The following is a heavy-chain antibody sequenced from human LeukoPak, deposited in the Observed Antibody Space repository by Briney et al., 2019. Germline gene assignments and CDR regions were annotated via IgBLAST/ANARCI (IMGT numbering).Heavy chain of an antibody. Sequence: ASVKVSCKASGYTFTSYDINWVRQATGQGLEWMGWMNPNSGNTGYAQKFQGRVTMTRNTSITTAYMELSSLRSEDTAVYYCARGLGRTAMVTRGGVRFDYWGQGTLVTVSS. J-gene: IGHJ4*02. D-gene: IGHD5-18*01. CDR3: ARGLGRTAMVTRGGVRFDY. CDR2: MNPNSGNT. CDR1: GYTFTSYD. V-gene: IGHV1-8*01.